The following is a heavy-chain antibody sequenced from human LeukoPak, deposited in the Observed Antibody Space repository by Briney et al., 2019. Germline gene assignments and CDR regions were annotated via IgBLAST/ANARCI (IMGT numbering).Heavy chain of an antibody. V-gene: IGHV4-59*08. Sequence: PSETLSLTCAVSGGSITSYYWSWIRQPPGKGLEWTAYIYYSGDTNYNPSFKGRVTISIDTSKNQFSLKLSSVAAADTAIYYCARQPSGTAAFDIWGQGTMVTVSS. D-gene: IGHD1/OR15-1a*01. CDR2: IYYSGDT. CDR1: GGSITSYY. J-gene: IGHJ3*02. CDR3: ARQPSGTAAFDI.